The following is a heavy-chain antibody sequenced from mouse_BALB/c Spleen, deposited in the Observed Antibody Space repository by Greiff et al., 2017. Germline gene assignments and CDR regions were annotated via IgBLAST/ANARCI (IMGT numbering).Heavy chain of an antibody. V-gene: IGHV5-4*02. Sequence: LVESGGGLVKPGGSLKLSCAASGFTFSDYYMYWVRQTPEKRLEWVATISDGGSYTYYPDSVKGRFTISRDNTKNNLYLQMSSLKSEDTAMYYCARGDYRYDGDYWGQGTSVTVSS. CDR2: ISDGGSYT. CDR1: GFTFSDYY. J-gene: IGHJ4*01. D-gene: IGHD2-14*01. CDR3: ARGDYRYDGDY.